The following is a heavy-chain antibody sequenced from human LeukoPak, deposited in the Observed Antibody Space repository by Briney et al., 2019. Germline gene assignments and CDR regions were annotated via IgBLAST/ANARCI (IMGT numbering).Heavy chain of an antibody. J-gene: IGHJ4*02. CDR2: TRDKAHSYTT. D-gene: IGHD5-12*01. CDR3: ARGLNGNDFGDIH. V-gene: IGHV3-72*01. CDR1: GFTFSDYY. Sequence: GGSLRLSCTAPGFTFSDYYMDCVRQAPGKGLEWVGRTRDKAHSYTTEYAASVKGRFTISRDDSKNSLYPQMNSLKTEDTAVYYCARGLNGNDFGDIHWGQGTLVTVSS.